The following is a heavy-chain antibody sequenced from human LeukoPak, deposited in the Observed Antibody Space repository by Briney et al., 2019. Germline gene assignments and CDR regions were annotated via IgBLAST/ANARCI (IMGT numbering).Heavy chain of an antibody. Sequence: GGSLRLSCAASGFTFSSYWMTWVRQAPGKGLEWVANINQDGSEKYYVDSVKGRFTISRDNARNSLYLQMNSLRAEDTAVYYCARDRPYCSSTSCYAGDFDYWGQGTLVTVSS. CDR1: GFTFSSYW. D-gene: IGHD2-2*01. V-gene: IGHV3-7*01. CDR3: ARDRPYCSSTSCYAGDFDY. J-gene: IGHJ4*02. CDR2: INQDGSEK.